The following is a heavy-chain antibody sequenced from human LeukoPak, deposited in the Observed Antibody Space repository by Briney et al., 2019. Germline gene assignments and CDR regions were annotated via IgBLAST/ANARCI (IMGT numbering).Heavy chain of an antibody. CDR1: GGTFSSYA. Sequence: SCKASGGTFSSYAMSWVRQAPGKGLEWVSAISGSGGSTYYADSVKGRFTISRDNSKNTLYLQMNSLRAEDTAVYYCAKDLDYGDYETFDYWGQGTLVTVSS. J-gene: IGHJ4*02. CDR3: AKDLDYGDYETFDY. V-gene: IGHV3-23*01. D-gene: IGHD4-17*01. CDR2: ISGSGGST.